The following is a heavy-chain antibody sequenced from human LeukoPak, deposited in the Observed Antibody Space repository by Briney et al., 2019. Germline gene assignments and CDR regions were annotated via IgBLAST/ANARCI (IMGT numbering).Heavy chain of an antibody. CDR1: GFTFSSYA. CDR3: AKTMGAIDHDY. CDR2: ISYDGSNK. Sequence: PGGSLRLSCAASGFTFSSYAMHWVRQAPGKGLEWVAVISYDGSNKYYADSVKGRFTISRDNSKNTLYLQMNSLRAEDTAVYYCAKTMGAIDHDYWGQGTLVTVSS. D-gene: IGHD1-26*01. V-gene: IGHV3-30-3*02. J-gene: IGHJ4*02.